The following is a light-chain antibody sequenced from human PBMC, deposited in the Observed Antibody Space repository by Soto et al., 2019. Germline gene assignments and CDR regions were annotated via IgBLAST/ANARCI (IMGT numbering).Light chain of an antibody. J-gene: IGKJ2*02. CDR3: PQYENYCT. CDR1: HSISYW. CDR2: DDS. V-gene: IGKV1-5*01. Sequence: DIQMTQEASNLYASVGDRGTITCRDSHSISYWLAWYQQKPGKDPKILIYDDSSLESGVQSRFRGSGSGTQFTLTISSLQPDDFATYYCPQYENYCTLGKGHKLDLK.